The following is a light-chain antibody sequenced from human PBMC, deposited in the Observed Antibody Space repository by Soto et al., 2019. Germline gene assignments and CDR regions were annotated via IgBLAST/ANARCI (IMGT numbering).Light chain of an antibody. CDR2: AAS. CDR3: QKCNSPPPFT. Sequence: DIQMTQSPSSLSASVGDRVTITCRASQDISNYLAWYQQRPGEVPKLLIYAASTLHSGVPSRFSGSGAGTDFTLTISSLQPEYAATYYWQKCNSPPPFTFGPGTKVDLK. J-gene: IGKJ3*01. CDR1: QDISNY. V-gene: IGKV1-27*01.